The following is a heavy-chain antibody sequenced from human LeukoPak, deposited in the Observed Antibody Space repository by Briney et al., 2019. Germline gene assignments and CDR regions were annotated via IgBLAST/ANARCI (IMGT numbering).Heavy chain of an antibody. D-gene: IGHD2-15*01. CDR3: AKAPKRSCSGATCYPFDY. CDR2: ITDSGGST. Sequence: GGSLRLSCAASGFTFSSYAMSWVRQTLGKGLECVSFITDSGGSTYYTDSVKGRFTISRDNSKNTLYLQMNGLRAEDTAVYYCAKAPKRSCSGATCYPFDYWGQGTLVTVSS. CDR1: GFTFSSYA. J-gene: IGHJ4*02. V-gene: IGHV3-23*01.